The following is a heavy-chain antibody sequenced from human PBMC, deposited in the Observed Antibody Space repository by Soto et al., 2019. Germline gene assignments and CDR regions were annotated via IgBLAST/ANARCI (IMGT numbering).Heavy chain of an antibody. CDR1: GFTFDDYV. CDR3: VKDESINWYSGHFRH. V-gene: IGHV3-9*01. CDR2: INWNSGSI. D-gene: IGHD6-13*01. J-gene: IGHJ1*01. Sequence: EVQLVESGGGLVQPGRSLRLSCAASGFTFDDYVMHWVRQVPGKRLEWVSGINWNSGSIGYGDSVKGRFAISRDNAKNSLHLQMNSLSAEDTAFYYCVKDESINWYSGHFRHWGQGTLVTVSS.